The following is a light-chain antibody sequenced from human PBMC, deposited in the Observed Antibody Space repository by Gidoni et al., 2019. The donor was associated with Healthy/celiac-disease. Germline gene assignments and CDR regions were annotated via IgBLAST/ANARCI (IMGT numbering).Light chain of an antibody. J-gene: IGKJ1*01. Sequence: DIQMTQSPSSLSASVGDRVTITCRASQSISSYLNWYQQKPGKAPKLLIYAASSLQSGVPSRFSGSGSGTDFTLPISSLQPEDFATDYCQQSYSTPQTFGQGTKVEIK. CDR1: QSISSY. CDR2: AAS. CDR3: QQSYSTPQT. V-gene: IGKV1-39*01.